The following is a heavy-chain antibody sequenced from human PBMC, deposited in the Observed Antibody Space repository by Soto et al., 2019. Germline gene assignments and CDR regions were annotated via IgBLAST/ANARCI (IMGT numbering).Heavy chain of an antibody. V-gene: IGHV3-66*01. J-gene: IGHJ6*02. CDR3: ARVESYGSGSYYNYYYYGMDV. CDR2: IYSGGST. Sequence: GGSLRLCCAASGFTVSSNYMSWVRPAPGKGLEWVSVIYSGGSTSYADSVKGRFTISRDNSKNTLYLQMNSLRAEDTAVYYCARVESYGSGSYYNYYYYGMDVWGQGTTVTVSS. D-gene: IGHD3-10*01. CDR1: GFTVSSNY.